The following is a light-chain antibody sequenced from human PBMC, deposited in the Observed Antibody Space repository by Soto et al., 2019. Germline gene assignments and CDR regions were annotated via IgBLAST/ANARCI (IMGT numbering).Light chain of an antibody. CDR2: AAS. CDR1: QSIGKH. V-gene: IGKV1-39*01. J-gene: IGKJ5*01. CDR3: QQGYTSAIT. Sequence: DIQMTQSPSSLSASVGDRVTITCRASQSIGKHLNWYQQKPGKAPKFLIYAASNLQSGVPSRFSGSGSATDFTLTDNSLQPEDFATYYCQQGYTSAITFGQGTRLEIK.